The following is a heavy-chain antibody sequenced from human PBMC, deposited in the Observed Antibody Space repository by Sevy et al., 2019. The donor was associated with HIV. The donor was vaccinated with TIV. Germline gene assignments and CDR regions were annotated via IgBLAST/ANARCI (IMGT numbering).Heavy chain of an antibody. D-gene: IGHD1-26*01. CDR2: ISNSGSFT. CDR1: EFTFSNYA. CDR3: ARGSGSHDY. J-gene: IGHJ4*02. Sequence: GGSLRLSCAASEFTFSNYAMSWVRQAPGKGLEWVSTISNSGSFTYHADSVKGRFTISRDNSKNKLYLQVNSLRGEDTAVYYCARGSGSHDYWGQGTLVTVSS. V-gene: IGHV3-23*01.